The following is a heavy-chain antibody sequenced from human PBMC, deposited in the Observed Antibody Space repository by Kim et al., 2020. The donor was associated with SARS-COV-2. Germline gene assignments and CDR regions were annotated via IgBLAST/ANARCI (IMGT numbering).Heavy chain of an antibody. CDR3: ARAPRRIITIFGVVTHFDY. V-gene: IGHV4-31*03. CDR2: IYYSGST. CDR1: GGSISSGGYY. Sequence: SETLSLTCTVSGGSISSGGYYWSWIRQHPGKGLEWIGYIYYSGSTYYNPSFKSRVTISVDTSKNQFSLKLSSVTAADTAVYYCARAPRRIITIFGVVTHFDYWGQGTLVTVSS. D-gene: IGHD3-3*01. J-gene: IGHJ4*02.